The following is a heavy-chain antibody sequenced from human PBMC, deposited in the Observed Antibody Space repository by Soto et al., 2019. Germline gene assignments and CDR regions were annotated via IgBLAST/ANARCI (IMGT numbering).Heavy chain of an antibody. J-gene: IGHJ6*03. Sequence: GGSLRLSCAASGFTFSSYGMHWVRQAPGKGLEWVAVISYDGSNKYYADSVKGRFTISRDNSKNTLYLQMNSLRAEDTAVYYCAKLHWYCDYALYYYYYMDVWGKGTTVTVSS. D-gene: IGHD4-17*01. CDR3: AKLHWYCDYALYYYYYMDV. CDR2: ISYDGSNK. V-gene: IGHV3-30*18. CDR1: GFTFSSYG.